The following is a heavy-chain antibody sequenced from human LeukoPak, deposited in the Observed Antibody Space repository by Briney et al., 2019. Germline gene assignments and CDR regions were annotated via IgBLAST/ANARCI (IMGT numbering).Heavy chain of an antibody. D-gene: IGHD6-13*01. Sequence: SETLSLTCAVYGGSFSGYCWSWIRQPPGKGLEWIGYIYYSGSTYYNPSLKSRVTISVDTSKNQFSLKLSSVTAADTAVYYCARGQEQQLFYFDYWGQGTLVTVSS. CDR3: ARGQEQQLFYFDY. V-gene: IGHV4-59*12. J-gene: IGHJ4*02. CDR2: IYYSGST. CDR1: GGSFSGYC.